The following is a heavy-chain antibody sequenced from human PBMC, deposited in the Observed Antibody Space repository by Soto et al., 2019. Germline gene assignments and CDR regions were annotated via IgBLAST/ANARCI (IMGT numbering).Heavy chain of an antibody. V-gene: IGHV4-39*01. D-gene: IGHD5-18*01. CDR3: ARQRGYSNGFVDY. J-gene: IGHJ4*02. CDR1: GGSSSGIGDY. Sequence: PSETLCLTCTVAGGSSSGIGDYCVRISQPPGKGLEWIGNIYYSGNTYYNPSLKSRVTISVDTSKNQFSLKLSSVTAADTAVYYCARQRGYSNGFVDYWGQGNMVTVSS. CDR2: IYYSGNT.